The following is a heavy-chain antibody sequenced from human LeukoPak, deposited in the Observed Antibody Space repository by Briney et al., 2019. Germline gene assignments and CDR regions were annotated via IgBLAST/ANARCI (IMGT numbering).Heavy chain of an antibody. Sequence: GGSLRLSCAASGFTFSSYSMNWVRQAPGKGLEWVSYISSSSSTIYYADSVKGRFTISRDNAKNSLYLQMNSLRAEDTAVYYCARHYMGSSYNHGLDYWGQGTLVTVSS. CDR2: ISSSSSTI. CDR3: ARHYMGSSYNHGLDY. V-gene: IGHV3-48*01. D-gene: IGHD3-10*01. J-gene: IGHJ4*02. CDR1: GFTFSSYS.